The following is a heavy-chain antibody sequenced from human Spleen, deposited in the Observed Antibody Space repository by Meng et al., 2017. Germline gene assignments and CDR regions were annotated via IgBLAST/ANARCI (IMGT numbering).Heavy chain of an antibody. Sequence: SETLSLTCVVSGGSFSDYYWSWIRQPPGKGLEWIGEINHSGSTNYNPSLESRATISVDTSQNNLSLKLSSVTAADSAVYYCARGVQSGYTSWFAPWGQGTLVTVSS. CDR1: GGSFSDYY. J-gene: IGHJ5*02. CDR3: ARGVQSGYTSWFAP. CDR2: INHSGST. D-gene: IGHD5-18*01. V-gene: IGHV4-34*01.